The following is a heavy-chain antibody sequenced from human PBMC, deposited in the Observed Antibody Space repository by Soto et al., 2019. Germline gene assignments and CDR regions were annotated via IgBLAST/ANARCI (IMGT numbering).Heavy chain of an antibody. CDR2: INPNSGGT. V-gene: IGHV1-2*04. D-gene: IGHD3-3*01. CDR1: GYTFAGYY. Sequence: ASVKVSCKASGYTFAGYYMHWVRQAPGQGLEWMGWINPNSGGTNYAQKFQGWVTMTGDTSISTAYMELSRLRSDDAAVYYCAREGYDFWSGYYTLSYGMDVWGQGTTVTVSS. J-gene: IGHJ6*02. CDR3: AREGYDFWSGYYTLSYGMDV.